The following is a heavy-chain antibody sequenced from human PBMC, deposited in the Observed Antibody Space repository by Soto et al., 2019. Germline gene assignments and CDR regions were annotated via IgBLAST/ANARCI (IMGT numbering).Heavy chain of an antibody. J-gene: IGHJ6*02. CDR2: IKSKTDGGTT. D-gene: IGHD5-12*01. CDR1: GFTFSNAW. CDR3: TTDPGVVATMGLDYGMAV. V-gene: IGHV3-15*07. Sequence: PGGSVRLSCAASGFTFSNAWMNWVRQAPGKGLEWVGRIKSKTDGGTTDYAAPVKGRFTISRDDSKNTLYLQMNSLKTEDTAVYYCTTDPGVVATMGLDYGMAVWGQGTTVTVSS.